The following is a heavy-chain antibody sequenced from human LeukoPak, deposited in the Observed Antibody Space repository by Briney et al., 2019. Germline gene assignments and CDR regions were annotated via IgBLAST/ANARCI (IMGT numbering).Heavy chain of an antibody. Sequence: GGSLRLSCAASGFTFNSYSMNWVRQAPGKGLEWVSLINSAGTTTTNADSVKGRFTISRDNAKNTLYLQMNSLRAEDTAVYYCARGKAGVDTNWYFDLWGRGTLVTVSS. CDR2: INSAGTTT. CDR1: GFTFNSYS. J-gene: IGHJ2*01. V-gene: IGHV3-74*01. D-gene: IGHD3-10*01. CDR3: ARGKAGVDTNWYFDL.